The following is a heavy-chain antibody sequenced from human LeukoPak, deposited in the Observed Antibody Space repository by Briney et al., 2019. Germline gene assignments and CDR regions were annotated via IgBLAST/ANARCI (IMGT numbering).Heavy chain of an antibody. V-gene: IGHV3-53*01. D-gene: IGHD2-2*01. J-gene: IGHJ3*02. CDR2: IYIGGST. CDR3: ARDWDCSSTSCYGAFDI. CDR1: GFTFSSYA. Sequence: GGSLRLSCAASGFTFSSYAMSWVRQAPGEGLEWVSVIYIGGSTFYADSVKGRFTISRDNSKNTLYLQMNSLRAEDTAVYYCARDWDCSSTSCYGAFDIWGQGTRVTVPS.